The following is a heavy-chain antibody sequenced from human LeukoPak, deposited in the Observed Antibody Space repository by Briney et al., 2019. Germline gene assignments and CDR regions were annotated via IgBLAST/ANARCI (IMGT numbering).Heavy chain of an antibody. Sequence: GGSLRLSCAASGFTFSSYAMSWVRQAPGKGREWVSVISRSGGTTYYSDSVKGRFIISRDNSKNTLYLQMNSMRAEDTAVYYCAKAGIAVPATPEYCGQGTQVTVSS. D-gene: IGHD6-19*01. CDR1: GFTFSSYA. CDR2: ISRSGGTT. CDR3: AKAGIAVPATPEY. J-gene: IGHJ4*02. V-gene: IGHV3-23*01.